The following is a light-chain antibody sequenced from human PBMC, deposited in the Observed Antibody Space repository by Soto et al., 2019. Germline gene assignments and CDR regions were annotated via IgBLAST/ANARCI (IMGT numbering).Light chain of an antibody. Sequence: EIVLTHSPGTLSLSPGERATLSCRASQSVSSRLAWYQQKPGQAPRLLIYGASSRATGIPDRFSGSGSGTDFTLTISRLEPEDFAVYYCQQYGSSPPTFGQGTKVDIK. CDR2: GAS. J-gene: IGKJ1*01. CDR1: QSVSSR. CDR3: QQYGSSPPT. V-gene: IGKV3-20*01.